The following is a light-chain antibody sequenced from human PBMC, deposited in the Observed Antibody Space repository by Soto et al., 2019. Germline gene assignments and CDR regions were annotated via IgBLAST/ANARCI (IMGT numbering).Light chain of an antibody. Sequence: DIQMTQSPSTLSASVGDRVTISCRASQSISSWLAWYQQKPGKAPKLLIYDASSLESGVPSRFSGSGSGTDFTFTISSLQPEDIATYYCQQYDNLPSAFGQGTRLEIK. CDR1: QSISSW. J-gene: IGKJ5*01. V-gene: IGKV1-5*01. CDR3: QQYDNLPSA. CDR2: DAS.